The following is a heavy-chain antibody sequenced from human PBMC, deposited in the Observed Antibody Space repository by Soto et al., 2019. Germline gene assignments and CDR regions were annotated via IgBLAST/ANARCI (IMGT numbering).Heavy chain of an antibody. V-gene: IGHV2-5*02. CDR1: GFSLSTSGVG. Sequence: QITLKESGPTLVKPTQTLTLTCTFSGFSLSTSGVGVGWIRQPPGKALEWLALIYWDDDKRYSPSLKSRLTIAKDTSKNKVVLTMTNMDPVDTAAYYCAHRGYCSGGSCSDAFDIWGQGPMVAVSS. J-gene: IGHJ3*02. CDR3: AHRGYCSGGSCSDAFDI. D-gene: IGHD2-15*01. CDR2: IYWDDDK.